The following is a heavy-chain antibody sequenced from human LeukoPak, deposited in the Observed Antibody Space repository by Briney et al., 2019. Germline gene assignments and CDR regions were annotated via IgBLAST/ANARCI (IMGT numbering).Heavy chain of an antibody. Sequence: GASVKVSCKASGYIFTSYYMLWVRQAPGQGLEWMGIINPRGGTTSYVQKFQGRVTMTRDMSTSTAYLQWSSLKASDTAMYYCARLPKYGSGSPSDYWGQGTLVTVSS. V-gene: IGHV1-46*01. CDR3: ARLPKYGSGSPSDY. D-gene: IGHD3-10*01. CDR1: GYIFTSYY. CDR2: INPRGGTT. J-gene: IGHJ4*02.